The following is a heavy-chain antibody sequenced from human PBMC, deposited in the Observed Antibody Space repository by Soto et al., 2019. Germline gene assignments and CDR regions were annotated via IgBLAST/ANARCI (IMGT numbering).Heavy chain of an antibody. J-gene: IGHJ5*02. Sequence: TSETLSLTCTVSGGSISSYYWSWIRQPPGKGLEWIGYIYYSGSTNYNPSLKSRVTISVDTSKNQFSLKLTSVTAADTAVYYCARYNLVWFDPWGQGTLVTVSS. D-gene: IGHD1-20*01. CDR2: IYYSGST. V-gene: IGHV4-59*08. CDR1: GGSISSYY. CDR3: ARYNLVWFDP.